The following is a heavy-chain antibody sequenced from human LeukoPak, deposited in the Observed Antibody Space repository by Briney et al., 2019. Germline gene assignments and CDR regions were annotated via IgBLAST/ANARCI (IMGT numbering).Heavy chain of an antibody. V-gene: IGHV4-38-2*02. Sequence: SETLSLTCTVSGYSISSGYYWGWIRQPPGKGLEWIGSIYHSGSTYYNPSLKSRVTISVDTSKNQFSLKLSSVTAADTAVYYCASENSSGWYSWGQGTLVTVS. D-gene: IGHD6-19*01. CDR1: GYSISSGYY. CDR2: IYHSGST. CDR3: ASENSSGWYS. J-gene: IGHJ4*02.